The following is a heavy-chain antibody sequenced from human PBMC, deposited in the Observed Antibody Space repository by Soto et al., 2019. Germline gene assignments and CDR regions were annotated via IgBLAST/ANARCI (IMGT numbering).Heavy chain of an antibody. Sequence: QVQLQESGPGLVKPSGTLSLTCEVSGGSIRSSSWWNWVRQPPGKGLEWIGQIYHTGSGNHNPSRKSRVTMSIDKSKNQFSLRLTSVTAADTAVYYCARDPGYCSGGSCPLFDYWGQGTLVTVSS. J-gene: IGHJ4*02. CDR3: ARDPGYCSGGSCPLFDY. V-gene: IGHV4-4*02. CDR2: IYHTGSG. CDR1: GGSIRSSSW. D-gene: IGHD2-15*01.